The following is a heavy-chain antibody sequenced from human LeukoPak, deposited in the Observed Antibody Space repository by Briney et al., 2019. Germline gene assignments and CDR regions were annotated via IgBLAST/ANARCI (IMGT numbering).Heavy chain of an antibody. CDR2: MNPNSANT. J-gene: IGHJ4*02. Sequence: GASVKVSCKASGYTFTSYDINWVRQATGQGLEWMGWMNPNSANTGYAQKFQGRVTMTRDTSISTAYMELSSLTSDDTAVYYCARDTDYYFDYWGQGTLVTVSS. D-gene: IGHD5-18*01. CDR3: ARDTDYYFDY. V-gene: IGHV1-8*01. CDR1: GYTFTSYD.